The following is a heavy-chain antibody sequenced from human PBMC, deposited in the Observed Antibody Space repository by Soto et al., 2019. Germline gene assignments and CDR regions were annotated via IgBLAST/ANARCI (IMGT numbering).Heavy chain of an antibody. J-gene: IGHJ4*02. V-gene: IGHV3-48*02. Sequence: GGSLRLSCAASGFTFGTYSMTWVRQAPAKGLEWVSYISNTGNTIYYADSVKGRFTISRDNAKNSLYLQVNSLTDEDTAVYYCARDVGYVRYYFDLWGQGTVVTVSS. D-gene: IGHD2-8*02. CDR2: ISNTGNTI. CDR1: GFTFGTYS. CDR3: ARDVGYVRYYFDL.